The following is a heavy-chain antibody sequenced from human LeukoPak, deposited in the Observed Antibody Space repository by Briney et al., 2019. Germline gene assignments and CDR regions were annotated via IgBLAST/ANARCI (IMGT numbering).Heavy chain of an antibody. CDR3: AKYAGLWFGTAPGYYYYYMVV. V-gene: IGHV3-11*01. CDR1: GFTFSDYF. D-gene: IGHD3-10*01. J-gene: IGHJ6*03. CDR2: ITDNGRKT. Sequence: GGSLRLSCAASGFTFSDYFMGWIRQAPGKGLEWVSYITDNGRKTYYADSVKGRFTISRDNSKNTLYLQMNSLRAEDTAVYYCAKYAGLWFGTAPGYYYYYMVVWGKGTTVTIPS.